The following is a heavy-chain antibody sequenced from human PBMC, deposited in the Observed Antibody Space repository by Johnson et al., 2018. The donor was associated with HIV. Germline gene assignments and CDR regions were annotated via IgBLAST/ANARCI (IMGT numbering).Heavy chain of an antibody. CDR3: RSWGSSGYYAPFYHDAFDI. J-gene: IGHJ3*02. D-gene: IGHD3-22*01. Sequence: VQLVESGGGLIQPGGSLRLSCAASGFAVSSNYMSWVRQAPGKGLEWVSVIYSGSNTYYADSVKGRFTISRDNSKNTLYLQMNSLKTEDTAVYYCRSWGSSGYYAPFYHDAFDIWGQGTMVTVSS. CDR2: IYSGSNT. V-gene: IGHV3-53*01. CDR1: GFAVSSNY.